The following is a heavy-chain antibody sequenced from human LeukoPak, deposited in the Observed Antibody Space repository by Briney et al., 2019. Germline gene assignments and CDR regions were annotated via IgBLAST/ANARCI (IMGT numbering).Heavy chain of an antibody. Sequence: PGGSLRLSCAASGFTFSNYVMSWGRQAPGKGLEWVSTISGSGGRTFYADAVKGRFTISRDNSKNTLYVQMNSLRAEDTAVYYCAKNWGYCSGDSCYFDYWGQGTLVTVSS. V-gene: IGHV3-23*01. D-gene: IGHD2-15*01. J-gene: IGHJ4*02. CDR3: AKNWGYCSGDSCYFDY. CDR1: GFTFSNYV. CDR2: ISGSGGRT.